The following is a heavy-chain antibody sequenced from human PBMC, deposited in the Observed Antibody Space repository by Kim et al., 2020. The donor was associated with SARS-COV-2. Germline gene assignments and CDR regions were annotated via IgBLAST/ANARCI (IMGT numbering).Heavy chain of an antibody. J-gene: IGHJ6*02. CDR1: GGTFSSYA. CDR3: ARDPPDYGGNSGFYYGMDV. D-gene: IGHD4-17*01. CDR2: IIPIFGTA. Sequence: SVKVSCKASGGTFSSYAISWVRQAPGQGLEWMGGIIPIFGTANYAQKFQGRVTITADESTSTAYMELSSLRSEDTAVYYCARDPPDYGGNSGFYYGMDVWGQGTTVTVSS. V-gene: IGHV1-69*13.